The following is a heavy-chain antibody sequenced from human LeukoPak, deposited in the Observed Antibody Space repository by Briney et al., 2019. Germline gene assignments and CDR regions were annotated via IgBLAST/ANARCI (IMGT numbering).Heavy chain of an antibody. CDR2: VNPADSDT. D-gene: IGHD6-13*01. CDR1: GYSFISYW. Sequence: PGESLKISCKGSGYSFISYWIAWVRQMPGKGLEWMGIVNPADSDTRYSPSFQGQVTISVDKSISTAYLQWSSLQASDTAMYYCATVPRIPAVGNTENFQYWGQGTLVTVAS. V-gene: IGHV5-51*01. CDR3: ATVPRIPAVGNTENFQY. J-gene: IGHJ1*01.